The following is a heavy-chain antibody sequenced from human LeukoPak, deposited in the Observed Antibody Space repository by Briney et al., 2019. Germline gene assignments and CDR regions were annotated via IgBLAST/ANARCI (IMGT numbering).Heavy chain of an antibody. CDR3: ARAKGMLDAFDY. J-gene: IGHJ4*02. D-gene: IGHD2-8*01. CDR1: GFTFSSYW. Sequence: PGGSLRLSCAASGFTFSSYWMSWVRQAPGKGLEWVANIYQDGSGKYYVDSVKGRFTISRDNAKNSLYLQMNSLRAEDTAVYYCARAKGMLDAFDYWGQGTLVTVSS. V-gene: IGHV3-7*01. CDR2: IYQDGSGK.